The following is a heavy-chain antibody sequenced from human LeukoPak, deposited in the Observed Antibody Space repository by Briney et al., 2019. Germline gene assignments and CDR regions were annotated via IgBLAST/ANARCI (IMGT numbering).Heavy chain of an antibody. CDR3: ARTMEGYCSGGSCYQYSYYMDV. D-gene: IGHD2-15*01. CDR1: GGSISSYY. CDR2: IYYSGST. Sequence: SETLSLTCTVSGGSISSYYWSWIRQPPGKGLEWIGYIYYSGSTNYNPSLNSRVTISVDTSKNQFSLKLTSVTAADTAVYYCARTMEGYCSGGSCYQYSYYMDVWGKGTTVTVSS. V-gene: IGHV4-59*01. J-gene: IGHJ6*03.